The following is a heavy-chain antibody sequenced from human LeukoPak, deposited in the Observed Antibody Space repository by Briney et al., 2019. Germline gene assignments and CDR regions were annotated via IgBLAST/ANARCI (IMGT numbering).Heavy chain of an antibody. Sequence: GGSLRLSCAASGFTFSSYWMTWVRQAPGKGLEWVANIIPDGSEKYYVDSVKGRFTISRDNARNSLYLQVNSLRAEDTAVYYCTSGNFWSGPGVGRWGQGTLVTVSS. CDR2: IIPDGSEK. V-gene: IGHV3-7*01. CDR3: TSGNFWSGPGVGR. CDR1: GFTFSSYW. D-gene: IGHD3-3*01. J-gene: IGHJ4*02.